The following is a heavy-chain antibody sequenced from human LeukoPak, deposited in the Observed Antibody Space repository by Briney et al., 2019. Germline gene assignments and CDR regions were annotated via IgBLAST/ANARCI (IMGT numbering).Heavy chain of an antibody. Sequence: GGSLRLSCAASGFTFNNYIMNWVRQAPGRGLEWVSSISSSSDYIYYADSVKGRFTISRDNSKNTLYLQMNSLRAEDTAVYYCAKDAYSSGWYVDYWGQGTLVTVSS. V-gene: IGHV3-21*01. D-gene: IGHD6-19*01. J-gene: IGHJ4*02. CDR3: AKDAYSSGWYVDY. CDR2: ISSSSDYI. CDR1: GFTFNNYI.